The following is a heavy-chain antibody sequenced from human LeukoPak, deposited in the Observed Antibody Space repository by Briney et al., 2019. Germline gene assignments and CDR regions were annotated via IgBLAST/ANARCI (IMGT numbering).Heavy chain of an antibody. CDR2: IYHSGST. D-gene: IGHD3-3*02. CDR3: ARASFLEWSYYFDY. J-gene: IGHJ4*02. Sequence: PSETLSLTCTVSGGSISSGGYYWSWIRQPPGKGLEWIGYIYHSGSTYYNPSLKSRVTISVDTSKNQFSLKLSSVTAADTAVYYCARASFLEWSYYFDYWGQGTLVTVSS. V-gene: IGHV4-30-2*01. CDR1: GGSISSGGYY.